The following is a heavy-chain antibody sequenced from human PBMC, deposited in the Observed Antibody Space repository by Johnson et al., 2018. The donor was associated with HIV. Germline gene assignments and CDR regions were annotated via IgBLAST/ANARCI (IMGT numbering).Heavy chain of an antibody. CDR1: GFTFSTYA. CDR3: ARNSRNDAFDC. Sequence: QVQLVESGGGVVQPGRSLRLSCAASGFTFSTYAMHWVRQAPGKGLEWVAIIFYDGSYKYYADSVKGRFTISRDNSKNTLYLHMNSLRAEDTAVYSCARNSRNDAFDCWGQGTMVTVSS. CDR2: IFYDGSYK. D-gene: IGHD2/OR15-2a*01. V-gene: IGHV3-30*04. J-gene: IGHJ3*01.